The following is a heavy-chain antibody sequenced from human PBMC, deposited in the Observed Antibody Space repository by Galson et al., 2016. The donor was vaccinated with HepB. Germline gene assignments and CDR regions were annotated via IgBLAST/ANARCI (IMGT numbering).Heavy chain of an antibody. J-gene: IGHJ4*02. CDR1: GSTLSGSW. CDR2: ITKHGSGK. Sequence: SLRLSCAASGSTLSGSWMYWVRQAPGKGLEWVANITKHGSGKNYVDSVKGRFTISRDDAKNSLYLQMDSLRAEDTAVYYCARGAFLGGQGTLVTVSS. D-gene: IGHD2/OR15-2a*01. V-gene: IGHV3-7*01. CDR3: ARGAFL.